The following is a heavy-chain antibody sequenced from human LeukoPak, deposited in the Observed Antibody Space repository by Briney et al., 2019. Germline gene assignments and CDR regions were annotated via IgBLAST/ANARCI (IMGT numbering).Heavy chain of an antibody. J-gene: IGHJ3*02. V-gene: IGHV4-4*07. CDR1: NGSISSHY. D-gene: IGHD3-22*01. Sequence: PSETLSLTCTVSNGSISSHYWSWIRQPAGKGLEWIGRIYTSGSTNYNPSLKSRLTMSLDTSKSQFSLRLTSVTAADTAVYYCARIRDSSAYYLGAFDIWGQGTTVTVSS. CDR2: IYTSGST. CDR3: ARIRDSSAYYLGAFDI.